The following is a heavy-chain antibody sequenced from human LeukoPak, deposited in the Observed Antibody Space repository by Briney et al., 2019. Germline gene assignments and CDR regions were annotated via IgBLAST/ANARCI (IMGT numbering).Heavy chain of an antibody. CDR2: IRRRAFGETT. CDR3: TREGAAAAYGMDV. D-gene: IGHD6-13*01. J-gene: IGHJ6*02. CDR1: GFTFGDYA. V-gene: IGHV3-49*04. Sequence: PGGSLRLSCTASGFTFGDYAVSWVGRAPGRGLEWVGLIRRRAFGETTDYAACAKGRFPISRDDSKSLAYLQMNSLKTEDTAVYYCTREGAAAAYGMDVWGQGTTVTVSS.